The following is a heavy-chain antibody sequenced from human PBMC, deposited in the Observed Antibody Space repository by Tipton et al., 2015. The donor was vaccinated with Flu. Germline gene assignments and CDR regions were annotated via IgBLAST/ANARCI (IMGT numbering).Heavy chain of an antibody. CDR3: ARRLIEVGAHTGFDY. CDR2: IYPGDSDT. D-gene: IGHD1-26*01. CDR1: GYSFTSYW. J-gene: IGHJ4*02. V-gene: IGHV5-51*01. Sequence: QLVQSGAEMKKPGESLKISCKGSGYSFTSYWIGWVRQMPGKGLEWMGIIYPGDSDTRYSPSFQGQVTISADKSISTAYLQWSSLKASDTAMYYCARRLIEVGAHTGFDYWGQGTLVTVSS.